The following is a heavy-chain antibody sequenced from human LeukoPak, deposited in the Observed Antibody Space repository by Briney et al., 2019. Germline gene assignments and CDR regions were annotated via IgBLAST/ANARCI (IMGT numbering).Heavy chain of an antibody. D-gene: IGHD3-22*01. CDR3: AREAGWLKSNWFDP. J-gene: IGHJ5*02. Sequence: SETLSLTCTVSGGSISSHYWSWIRQPPGKGLEWIGYIYYSGSTNYNPSLKSRVTISVDTSKNQFSLKLSSVTAADTAVYNCAREAGWLKSNWFDPWGQGTLVTVSS. CDR2: IYYSGST. V-gene: IGHV4-59*11. CDR1: GGSISSHY.